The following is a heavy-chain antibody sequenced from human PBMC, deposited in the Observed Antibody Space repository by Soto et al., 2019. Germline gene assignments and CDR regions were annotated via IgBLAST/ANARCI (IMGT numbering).Heavy chain of an antibody. CDR1: GFTFSSYG. CDR2: IWYDGSNK. J-gene: IGHJ4*02. V-gene: IGHV3-33*01. D-gene: IGHD3-10*01. CDR3: ARDVPYGSGSYGDY. Sequence: QVQLVESGGGVVQPGRSLRLSCAASGFTFSSYGMHWVRQAPGKGLEGVAVIWYDGSNKYYADSVKGRFTISRDNSKTTLYLQMNSLRAEDTAVYYCARDVPYGSGSYGDYWGQGTLVTVSS.